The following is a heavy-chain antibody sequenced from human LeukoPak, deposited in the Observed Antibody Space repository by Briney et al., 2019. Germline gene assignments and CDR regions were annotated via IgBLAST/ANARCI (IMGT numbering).Heavy chain of an antibody. CDR1: GGSISSGSYY. J-gene: IGHJ6*03. D-gene: IGHD3-3*01. CDR3: ARGETYYDFWTGGYYYYMDV. V-gene: IGHV4-61*09. CDR2: IYHSGST. Sequence: SQTLSLTCTVSGGSISSGSYYWSWIRQPAGKGLEWIGYIYHSGSTYYNPSLKSRVTISVDRSKNQFSLKLSSVTAADTAVYYCARGETYYDFWTGGYYYYMDVWGKGTTVTVSS.